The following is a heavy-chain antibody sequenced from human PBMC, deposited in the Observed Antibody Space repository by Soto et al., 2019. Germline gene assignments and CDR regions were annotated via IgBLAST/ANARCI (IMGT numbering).Heavy chain of an antibody. Sequence: DVQLLESGGGSVQRGGSLRLSCAASGFTFSTYGMTWVRQAPGKGLEWVSYGGSGGSTYYADSVKGRFTISRDNSKTTLYLQMNSLRAEDTAVYYCVKFRGRAYHYYYMDVWGNGTTFTVSS. V-gene: IGHV3-23*01. CDR3: VKFRGRAYHYYYMDV. D-gene: IGHD3-16*01. CDR2: YGGSGGST. CDR1: GFTFSTYG. J-gene: IGHJ6*03.